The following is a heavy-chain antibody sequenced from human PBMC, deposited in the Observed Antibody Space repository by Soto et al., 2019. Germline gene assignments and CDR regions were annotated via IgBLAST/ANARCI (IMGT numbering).Heavy chain of an antibody. CDR1: GGSISSYY. CDR2: IYYSGST. D-gene: IGHD1-26*01. J-gene: IGHJ6*03. V-gene: IGHV4-59*08. Sequence: SETLSLTCTVSGGSISSYYWSWIRQPPGKGLEWIGYIYYSGSTNYNPSLKSRVTISVDTSKNQFSLKLSSMTAADTAVYYCARREYYYYMDVWGKGTTVTVSS. CDR3: ARREYYYYMDV.